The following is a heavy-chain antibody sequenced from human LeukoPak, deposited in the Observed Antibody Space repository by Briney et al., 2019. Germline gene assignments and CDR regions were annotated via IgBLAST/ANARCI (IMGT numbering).Heavy chain of an antibody. V-gene: IGHV4-39*07. Sequence: SETLSLTCTVSGGSISSSSYYWGWIRQPPGKGLEWIGRIYYSGSTYYNPSLKSRVTISVDTSKNKFSLKLSSVTAADTAVYYCARVVIIRHYYMDVWGKGTTVTVSS. CDR1: GGSISSSSYY. CDR2: IYYSGST. J-gene: IGHJ6*03. CDR3: ARVVIIRHYYMDV. D-gene: IGHD3-3*01.